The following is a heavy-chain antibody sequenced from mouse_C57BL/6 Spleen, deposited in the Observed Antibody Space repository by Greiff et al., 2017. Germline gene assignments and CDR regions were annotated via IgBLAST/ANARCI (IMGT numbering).Heavy chain of an antibody. CDR1: GYTFTSYW. CDR3: AKGYPATTTVVAKRDYYSMDY. Sequence: QVQLQQPGAELVRPGSSVKLSCKASGYTFTSYWMHWVKQRPIQGLEWIGNIDPSDSETHYNQKFKDKATLTVDKSSSTAYMQLSSLTSEDSAVYYCAKGYPATTTVVAKRDYYSMDYWGQGTSVTVSS. V-gene: IGHV1-52*01. J-gene: IGHJ4*01. CDR2: IDPSDSET. D-gene: IGHD1-1*01.